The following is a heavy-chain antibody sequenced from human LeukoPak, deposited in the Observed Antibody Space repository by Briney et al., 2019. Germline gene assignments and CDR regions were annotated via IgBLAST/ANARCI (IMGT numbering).Heavy chain of an antibody. J-gene: IGHJ2*01. Sequence: GASVKVSCKASGYTFTTHDINWVRQATGQGLEWMGWMNTNSVNTVSAERFQGRITMTSNTSISTAYLELSSLRYEDTAVYYCARGRGYFDWLLHPRYFDLWGRGTLVTVSS. D-gene: IGHD3-9*01. V-gene: IGHV1-8*01. CDR3: ARGRGYFDWLLHPRYFDL. CDR2: MNTNSVNT. CDR1: GYTFTTHD.